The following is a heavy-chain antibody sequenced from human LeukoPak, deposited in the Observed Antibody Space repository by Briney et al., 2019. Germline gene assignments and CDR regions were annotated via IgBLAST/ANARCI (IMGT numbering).Heavy chain of an antibody. CDR1: GFTFSNYW. CDR3: ARDPVEWELLLDY. J-gene: IGHJ4*02. V-gene: IGHV3-7*01. Sequence: GGSLRLSCAASGFTFSNYWMGWVRLAPGKRLEWVANMNIDGSEKYYADSVKGRFSISRDNARNSVYLQMASLRVEDTAVYYCARDPVEWELLLDYWGQGTLVTVSS. CDR2: MNIDGSEK. D-gene: IGHD1-26*01.